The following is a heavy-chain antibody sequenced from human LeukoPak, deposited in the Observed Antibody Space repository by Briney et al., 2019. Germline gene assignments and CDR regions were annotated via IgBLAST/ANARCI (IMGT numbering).Heavy chain of an antibody. V-gene: IGHV4-59*01. CDR1: GGSISSYY. D-gene: IGHD3-3*01. CDR3: ARGLRFLEWSIPLYYYYYGMDV. J-gene: IGHJ6*02. Sequence: SETLSLTCTVSGGSISSYYWSWIRQPPGKGLEWIGYIYYSGGTNYNPSLKSRVTISVDTSKNQFSLKLSSVTAADTAVYYCARGLRFLEWSIPLYYYYYGMDVWGQGTTVTVSS. CDR2: IYYSGGT.